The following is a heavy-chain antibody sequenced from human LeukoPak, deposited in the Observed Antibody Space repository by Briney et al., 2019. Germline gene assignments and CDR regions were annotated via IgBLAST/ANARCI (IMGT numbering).Heavy chain of an antibody. J-gene: IGHJ2*01. CDR3: ARGTFRWLPHSGRHVQFDL. Sequence: PSETLSLTCAVYGGSFSGYYWSWIRQPPGKGLEWIGEINHSGSTNYNPSLKSRVTISVDTSKNQFSLKLSSVTAADTAVYYCARGTFRWLPHSGRHVQFDLWGRGTLVTVSS. CDR2: INHSGST. CDR1: GGSFSGYY. D-gene: IGHD5-12*01. V-gene: IGHV4-34*01.